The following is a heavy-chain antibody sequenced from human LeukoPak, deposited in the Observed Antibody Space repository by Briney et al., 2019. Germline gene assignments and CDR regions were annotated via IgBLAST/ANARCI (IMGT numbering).Heavy chain of an antibody. CDR3: ARGSVAGSLDY. CDR1: YGSISTNTCS. V-gene: IGHV4-39*07. J-gene: IGHJ4*02. Sequence: SETLSLTCTVSYGSISTNTCSWGWIRQPPGKGLEWIGSIYYSGSTYYNPSPKSRVTISVDTSKNQFSLKLSSVTAADTAVYYCARGSVAGSLDYWGQGTLVTVSS. CDR2: IYYSGST. D-gene: IGHD6-19*01.